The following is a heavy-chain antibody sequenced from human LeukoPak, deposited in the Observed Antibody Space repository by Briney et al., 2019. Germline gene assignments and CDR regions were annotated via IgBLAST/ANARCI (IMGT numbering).Heavy chain of an antibody. CDR1: GFTFSNYW. J-gene: IGHJ4*02. CDR3: ARDRLSEDRWGFDY. V-gene: IGHV3-7*01. CDR2: IKQDGSEK. D-gene: IGHD3-16*01. Sequence: GGSLRLSCAASGFTFSNYWMSWVRQAPGKGLEWVANIKQDGSEKYYADSVKGRFTISRDNSKNTLYLQMNSLRAEDTAVYYCARDRLSEDRWGFDYWGQGTLVTVSS.